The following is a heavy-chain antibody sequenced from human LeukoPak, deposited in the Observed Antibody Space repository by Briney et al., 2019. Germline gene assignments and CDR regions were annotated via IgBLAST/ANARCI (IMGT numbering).Heavy chain of an antibody. CDR2: ISSSGSTI. J-gene: IGHJ6*03. D-gene: IGHD5-24*01. Sequence: PGGSLRLSCAASGFTFSSYEMNWVRQAPGKGLEWVSYISSSGSTIYYADSVKGRFTISRDNSKSTLYLQMNSLRAEDTAVFYCARDTGDGVTPPDYYYYMDVWGTGTTVTVSS. V-gene: IGHV3-48*03. CDR1: GFTFSSYE. CDR3: ARDTGDGVTPPDYYYYMDV.